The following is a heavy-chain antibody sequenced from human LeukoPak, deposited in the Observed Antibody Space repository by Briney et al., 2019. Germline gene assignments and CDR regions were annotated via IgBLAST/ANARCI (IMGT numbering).Heavy chain of an antibody. D-gene: IGHD5-12*01. V-gene: IGHV1-2*02. Sequence: ASVKVSCKASGYTFSGFYIHWVRQAPGQGLEWMGWINPNSGVTNYAQKLQGRVTITRDTSIDTAYMQLSRLRSDDTAVYYCAKDRYGDYEAPFHYYMDTWGRGTTVTVSS. CDR1: GYTFSGFY. J-gene: IGHJ6*03. CDR3: AKDRYGDYEAPFHYYMDT. CDR2: INPNSGVT.